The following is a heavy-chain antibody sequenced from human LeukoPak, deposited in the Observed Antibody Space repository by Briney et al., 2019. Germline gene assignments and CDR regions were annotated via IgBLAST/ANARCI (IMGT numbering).Heavy chain of an antibody. D-gene: IGHD5-12*01. CDR2: ISNSGGRT. CDR3: AKSYNGYESKPDY. Sequence: AGGSLRLSCAASEFTFSSYWMSWVRQAPGKGLEWVSSISNSGGRTFYTDSVKGRFTISRDNSKITLYLQMNSLRAEDTAVYYCAKSYNGYESKPDYWGQGTLVTVSS. V-gene: IGHV3-23*01. J-gene: IGHJ4*02. CDR1: EFTFSSYW.